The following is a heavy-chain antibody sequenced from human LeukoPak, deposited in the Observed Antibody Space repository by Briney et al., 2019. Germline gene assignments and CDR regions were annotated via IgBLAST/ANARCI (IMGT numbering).Heavy chain of an antibody. Sequence: GGSPRLSCAASGFTFSSHSMNWVRQAPGKGLEWVSYISSSSITTHYADSVKGRFTISRDNAKNSLYLQMNSLRDEDTAVYYCARDLTSVPTRWGQGTLVTVSS. D-gene: IGHD4-17*01. J-gene: IGHJ4*02. V-gene: IGHV3-48*02. CDR1: GFTFSSHS. CDR3: ARDLTSVPTR. CDR2: ISSSSITT.